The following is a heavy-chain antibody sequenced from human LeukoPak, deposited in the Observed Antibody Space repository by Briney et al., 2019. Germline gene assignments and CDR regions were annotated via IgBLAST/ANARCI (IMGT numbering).Heavy chain of an antibody. V-gene: IGHV3-13*01. D-gene: IGHD3-22*01. CDR3: ARERYYDSSAPSDP. J-gene: IGHJ5*02. CDR2: VGIAADT. CDR1: GFTFSSYG. Sequence: PGGSLRLSCAASGFTFSSYGMHWVRQAPGKGLEWVSAVGIAADTFYPGSVKGRFTISRENAKNSLYLQMNSLRVEDTAVYYCARERYYDSSAPSDPWGQGTLVTVSS.